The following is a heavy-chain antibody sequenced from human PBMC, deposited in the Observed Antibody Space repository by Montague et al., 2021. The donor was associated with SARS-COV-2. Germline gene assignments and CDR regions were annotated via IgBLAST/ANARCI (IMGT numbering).Heavy chain of an antibody. Sequence: SETLSLTCTVSGWSISSSGHYWNWIRQLPGRGLEWIGCMYYSGSTYYNPSLKGRFSISVDTSRNQFSLKVKSLTAADTAKYFCARRLFYSSQRKGHFEHWGQGTLATVSS. J-gene: IGHJ4*02. CDR1: GWSISSSGHY. D-gene: IGHD2-21*01. CDR2: MYYSGST. V-gene: IGHV4-39*07. CDR3: ARRLFYSSQRKGHFEH.